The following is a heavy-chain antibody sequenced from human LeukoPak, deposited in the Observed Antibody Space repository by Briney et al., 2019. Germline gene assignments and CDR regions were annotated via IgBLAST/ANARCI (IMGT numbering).Heavy chain of an antibody. CDR3: ALTGITGTSRFYY. CDR1: SRSISSNY. CDR2: IYTSGST. J-gene: IGHJ4*02. Sequence: SETLSLTSTVASRSISSNYSRCIRQPAGKVLEWIGRIYTSGSTNYNPSLKSRVTISVDKSKNQFSLKLSSVTAADTAGYYCALTGITGTSRFYYWGQGTLVTVSS. V-gene: IGHV4-4*07. D-gene: IGHD1-7*01.